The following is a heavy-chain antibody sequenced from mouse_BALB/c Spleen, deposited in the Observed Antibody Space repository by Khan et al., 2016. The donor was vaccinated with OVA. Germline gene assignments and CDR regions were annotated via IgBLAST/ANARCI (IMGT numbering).Heavy chain of an antibody. V-gene: IGHV2-9*02. CDR1: GFSLTTYG. CDR3: SRFYYGYYYTVDY. Sequence: QVQLKESGPGLVAPSQSLSITCTVSGFSLTTYGVHWVRQPPGKGLEWLGVIWAGGDTNYNSALMSRLSISKENSKSQVFLKMNSLQTDDTAMYYCSRFYYGYYYTVDYWGQGTSVTVSS. CDR2: IWAGGDT. J-gene: IGHJ4*01. D-gene: IGHD2-2*01.